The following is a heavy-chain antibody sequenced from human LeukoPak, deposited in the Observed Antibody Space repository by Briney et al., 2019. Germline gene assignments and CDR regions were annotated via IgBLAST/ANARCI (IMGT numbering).Heavy chain of an antibody. CDR1: GFTFSSYS. D-gene: IGHD1-1*01. CDR2: ISSSSSYI. Sequence: GGSLRLSCAASGFTFSSYSMNWVRQAPGKGLEWVSSISSSSSYIYYADSVKGRFIISRDNAKNSLYLQMNSLRAEDTAVYYCARVEAGSTWKFDPWGQGTLVTVSS. J-gene: IGHJ5*02. V-gene: IGHV3-21*01. CDR3: ARVEAGSTWKFDP.